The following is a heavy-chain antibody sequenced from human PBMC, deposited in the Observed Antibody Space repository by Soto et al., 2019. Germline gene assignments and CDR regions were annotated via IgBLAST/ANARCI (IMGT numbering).Heavy chain of an antibody. CDR2: IKSKTDGGTT. J-gene: IGHJ6*02. Sequence: GGSLRLSCAASGFTFSNAWMNWVRQAPGKGLEWVGRIKSKTDGGTTDYAAPVKGRFTISRDDSKNTLYLQMNSLKTKDTAVYYCTTGSIAVADYYYYYGMDVWGQGTTVTVSS. CDR3: TTGSIAVADYYYYYGMDV. V-gene: IGHV3-15*07. CDR1: GFTFSNAW. D-gene: IGHD6-19*01.